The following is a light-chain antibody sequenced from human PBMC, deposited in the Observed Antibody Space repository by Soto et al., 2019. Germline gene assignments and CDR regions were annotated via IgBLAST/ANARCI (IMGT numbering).Light chain of an antibody. Sequence: EVVMTQSPATLSVSPGEGATLSCRTSQSVGSSLAWYQQKPGQAPRLLIYGAFTRVTGVPARFSGSGSGTEFTLTISSLQSEDFAVYYCQQYINWPVYTFGKGTKLEIK. J-gene: IGKJ2*01. V-gene: IGKV3D-15*01. CDR2: GAF. CDR1: QSVGSS. CDR3: QQYINWPVYT.